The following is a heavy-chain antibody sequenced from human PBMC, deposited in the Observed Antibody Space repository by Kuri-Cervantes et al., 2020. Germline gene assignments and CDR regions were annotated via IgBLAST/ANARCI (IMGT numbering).Heavy chain of an antibody. CDR1: GFTFSGSA. V-gene: IGHV3-73*01. D-gene: IGHD3-9*01. J-gene: IGHJ4*02. CDR2: IRSRANSYAT. CDR3: AAGTNDILPASFY. Sequence: GGSLRLSCAASGFTFSGSAMHWVRQASGKGLEWVGRIRSRANSYATAYAASVKGRFTISRDDSKNTAYLQMNSLKTEDTAVYYCAAGTNDILPASFYWGQGTLVTVSS.